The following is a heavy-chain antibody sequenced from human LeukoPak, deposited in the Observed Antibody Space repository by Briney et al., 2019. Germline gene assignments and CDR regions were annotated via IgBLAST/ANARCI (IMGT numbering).Heavy chain of an antibody. Sequence: GSLRLSCAASGFIFNYYAMSWVRQAPGKGLEWVSTISASGGSSYYADSVKGRFTVSRDNSKNTLYLQIYSLRADDTAVYYCAKDPHSSPGANSSYNSMDVGGKGPRVTVSS. CDR1: GFIFNYYA. CDR2: ISASGGSS. V-gene: IGHV3-23*01. CDR3: AKDPHSSPGANSSYNSMDV. D-gene: IGHD4/OR15-4a*01. J-gene: IGHJ6*03.